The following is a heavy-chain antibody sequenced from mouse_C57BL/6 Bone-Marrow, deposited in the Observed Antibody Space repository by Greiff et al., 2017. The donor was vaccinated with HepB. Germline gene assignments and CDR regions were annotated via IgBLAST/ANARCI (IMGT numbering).Heavy chain of an antibody. CDR2: IDPSDSYT. Sequence: VQLQESGAELVMPGASVKLSCKASGYTFTSYWMHWVKQRPGQGLEWIGEIDPSDSYTNYNQKFKGKSTLTVDKSSSTAYMQLSSLTSEDSAVYYCARAPTVVATRYFDVWGTGTTVTVSS. D-gene: IGHD1-1*01. CDR3: ARAPTVVATRYFDV. V-gene: IGHV1-69*01. CDR1: GYTFTSYW. J-gene: IGHJ1*03.